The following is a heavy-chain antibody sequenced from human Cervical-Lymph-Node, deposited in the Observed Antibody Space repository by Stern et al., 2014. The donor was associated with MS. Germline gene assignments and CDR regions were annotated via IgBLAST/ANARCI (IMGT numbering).Heavy chain of an antibody. Sequence: QVQLQESGPGLVKPSQTLSLTCTVSGGSISSGSYYWSWIRQPAGKGLEWIGRIYTRGSTNYNPSQKSRVTISVDTPKNQFSRKRSSGTAADTAVYYCASDSSGLGYFDYWGQGTLVTVSS. V-gene: IGHV4-61*02. CDR1: GGSISSGSYY. CDR3: ASDSSGLGYFDY. D-gene: IGHD3-22*01. CDR2: IYTRGST. J-gene: IGHJ4*02.